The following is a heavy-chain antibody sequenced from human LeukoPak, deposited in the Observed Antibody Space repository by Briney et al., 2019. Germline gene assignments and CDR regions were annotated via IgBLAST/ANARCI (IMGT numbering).Heavy chain of an antibody. V-gene: IGHV1-2*02. J-gene: IGHJ4*02. Sequence: GASVKVSCTASGYTFTGYYMHWVRRAPGQGLEWMGWINPNSGGTNYAQKFQGRVTMTRDTSISTAYMELSRLRSDDTAVYYCAVYCSGGSCYIPFDYWGQGTLVTVSS. D-gene: IGHD2-15*01. CDR3: AVYCSGGSCYIPFDY. CDR2: INPNSGGT. CDR1: GYTFTGYY.